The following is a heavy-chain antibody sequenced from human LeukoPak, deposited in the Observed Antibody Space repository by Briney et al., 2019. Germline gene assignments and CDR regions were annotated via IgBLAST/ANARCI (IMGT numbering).Heavy chain of an antibody. CDR3: TRDRRYGGMDV. Sequence: PGGSLRLSCAASGITFSSYWMHWVRQAPGKGLVWVSRIISDGSSATHADSVKGRFTVSRDNAKNMLYLQMNSLRAEDTAVYYCTRDRRYGGMDVWGQGTTVTVSS. D-gene: IGHD3-10*01. J-gene: IGHJ6*02. CDR2: IISDGSSA. V-gene: IGHV3-74*01. CDR1: GITFSSYW.